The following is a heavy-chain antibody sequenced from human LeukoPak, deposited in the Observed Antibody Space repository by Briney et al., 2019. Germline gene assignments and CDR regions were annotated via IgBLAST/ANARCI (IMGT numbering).Heavy chain of an antibody. Sequence: PSETLSLTCAVYGGSFSGCYWSWIRQPPGKGLEWIGEINHSGSTNYNPSLKSRVTISVDTSKNQFSLKLSSVTAADTAVYYCARATGYFDYWGQGTLVTVSS. D-gene: IGHD7-27*01. CDR3: ARATGYFDY. CDR2: INHSGST. J-gene: IGHJ4*02. V-gene: IGHV4-34*01. CDR1: GGSFSGCY.